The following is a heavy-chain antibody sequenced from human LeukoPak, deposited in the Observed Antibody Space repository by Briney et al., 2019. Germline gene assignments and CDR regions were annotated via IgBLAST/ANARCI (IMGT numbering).Heavy chain of an antibody. D-gene: IGHD1-14*01. V-gene: IGHV3-30-3*02. CDR2: ISYDGTKQ. CDR3: AKTGFQWGEYFYYMDV. Sequence: GGSLRLSCEGSGFTFSINAMHWVRQAPGKGLEWLAVISYDGTKQYFADSVKGRFTISRDNSKNTLYPQMNSLIPEDTAVYYCAKTGFQWGEYFYYMDVWGKGTTVTVSS. CDR1: GFTFSINA. J-gene: IGHJ6*03.